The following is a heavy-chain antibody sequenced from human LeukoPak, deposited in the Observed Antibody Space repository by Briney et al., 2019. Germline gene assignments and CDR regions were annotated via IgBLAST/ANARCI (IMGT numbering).Heavy chain of an antibody. V-gene: IGHV3-23*01. CDR2: ISGSGGST. CDR3: AKDRSYGSGSYWFWSDAFDI. D-gene: IGHD3-10*01. Sequence: GGSLRLSCAASGFTFSSYAMSWVRQAPGKGLEWVSAISGSGGSTYYADSVKGRFTISRDNSKNTLYLQMNSLGAEDTAVYYCAKDRSYGSGSYWFWSDAFDIWGQGAMVTVSS. J-gene: IGHJ3*02. CDR1: GFTFSSYA.